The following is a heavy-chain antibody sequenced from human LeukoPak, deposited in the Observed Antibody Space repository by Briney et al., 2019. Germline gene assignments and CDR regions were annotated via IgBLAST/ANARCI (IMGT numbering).Heavy chain of an antibody. Sequence: GGSLRLSCAVSGFSSSDYEMNWVRQAPGKGLECVSYISKSGAEIYYADSVKGRFTISRDSAKSSLYLQMNSLREDDTAIYYCARRFDSWGQGTLVTVSS. CDR1: GFSSSDYE. CDR3: ARRFDS. V-gene: IGHV3-48*03. CDR2: ISKSGAEI. J-gene: IGHJ4*02.